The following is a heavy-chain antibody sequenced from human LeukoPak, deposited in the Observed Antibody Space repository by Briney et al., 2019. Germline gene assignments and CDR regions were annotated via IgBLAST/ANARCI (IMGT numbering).Heavy chain of an antibody. CDR2: ISSSSSYV. CDR1: GFTFSSYS. Sequence: GGSLRLSCAASGFTFSSYSMNWVRQAPGKGLEWVSSISSSSSYVYYADSVEGRFTISRDNAKNSLYLQMNSLRAEDTAVYYCARDSRGMWLRLIRYYYYYYMDVWGKGTTVTVSS. V-gene: IGHV3-21*01. D-gene: IGHD5-12*01. CDR3: ARDSRGMWLRLIRYYYYYYMDV. J-gene: IGHJ6*03.